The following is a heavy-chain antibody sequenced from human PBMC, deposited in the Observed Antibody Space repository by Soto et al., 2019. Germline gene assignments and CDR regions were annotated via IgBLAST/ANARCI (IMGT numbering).Heavy chain of an antibody. CDR1: GFTFSSYA. V-gene: IGHV3-30-3*01. D-gene: IGHD3-9*01. J-gene: IGHJ3*02. CDR2: ISYDGSNK. CDR3: LVLRYFDWLDDPPPQGWTDDAFDI. Sequence: GGSLRLSCAASGFTFSSYAMHWVRQAPGKGLEWVAVISYDGSNKYYADSVKGRFTISRDNSKNTLYLQMNSLRAEDTAVYYCLVLRYFDWLDDPPPQGWTDDAFDIWGQGTMVTVSS.